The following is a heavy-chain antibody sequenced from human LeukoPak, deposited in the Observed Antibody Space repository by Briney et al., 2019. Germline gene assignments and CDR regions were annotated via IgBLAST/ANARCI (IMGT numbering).Heavy chain of an antibody. J-gene: IGHJ6*02. CDR2: IWYDGSNK. Sequence: PGGSLRLSCAASGFTFSSYGMHWFRQAPGKGLEWVAVIWYDGSNKYYADSVKGRFTISRDNSKNTLYLQMNSLRAEDTAVYYCARDPNSSSWYTHYYGMDVWGQGTTVTVSS. CDR1: GFTFSSYG. V-gene: IGHV3-33*01. CDR3: ARDPNSSSWYTHYYGMDV. D-gene: IGHD6-13*01.